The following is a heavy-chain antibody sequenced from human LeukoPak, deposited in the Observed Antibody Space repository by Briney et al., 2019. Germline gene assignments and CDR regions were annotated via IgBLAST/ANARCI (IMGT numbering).Heavy chain of an antibody. V-gene: IGHV3-30*02. CDR1: PFGFSNFG. Sequence: PGASLRLSCAASPFGFSNFGMYWVRQTPDKGLEWVAYIRRDGTYINYLDSVKGRFSISRDNSKTTVWLQMRSLRVEDTALYYCASGGPTRGSLAYWGQGTLVTVSS. CDR2: IRRDGTYI. CDR3: ASGGPTRGSLAY. D-gene: IGHD1-26*01. J-gene: IGHJ4*02.